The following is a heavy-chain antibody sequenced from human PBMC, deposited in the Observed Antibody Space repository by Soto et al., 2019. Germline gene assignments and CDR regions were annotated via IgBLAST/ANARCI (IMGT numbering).Heavy chain of an antibody. J-gene: IGHJ3*01. CDR3: ARGVSNSGAYYTGPSAYDL. CDR1: GGTFNGYG. Sequence: QLQLVQSGAVVKKPGSSVEVSCKASGGTFNGYGISWVRQAPGQGLEWMGGTVPVFDTSKYAPRFQGRVTITADKSTSTAYMELSSVRSEDTAIYFCARGVSNSGAYYTGPSAYDLWGQGTLVIVSS. V-gene: IGHV1-69*06. CDR2: TVPVFDTS. D-gene: IGHD3-10*01.